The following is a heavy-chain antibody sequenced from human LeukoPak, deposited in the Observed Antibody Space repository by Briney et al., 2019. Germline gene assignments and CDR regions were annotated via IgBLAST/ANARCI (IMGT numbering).Heavy chain of an antibody. CDR2: XYYSGST. V-gene: IGHV4-59*01. D-gene: IGHD1-1*01. J-gene: IGHJ3*02. Sequence: SLTCTVSGGSISXYYWSWVRQPXGXGRXWVGXXYYSGSTKYNPSLKRRVTISVDTSKTQFSLKLSSVTAADTAVYYCARRQLERLGDXYAFDIWGQGTMVTVSS. CDR1: GGSISXYY. CDR3: ARRQLERLGDXYAFDI.